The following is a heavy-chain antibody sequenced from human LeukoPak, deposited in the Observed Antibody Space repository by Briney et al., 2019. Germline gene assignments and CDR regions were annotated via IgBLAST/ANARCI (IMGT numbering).Heavy chain of an antibody. CDR2: IRISAYGATT. J-gene: IGHJ4*02. CDR1: GLPFSDYA. D-gene: IGHD1-1*01. V-gene: IGHV3-49*04. CDR3: ATPRLESHDIQFDY. Sequence: TGGSLRLSCTVSGLPFSDYALSWVRQLPGKGLEWVGFIRISAYGATTAYSAPVKDRFSISRADSKSLVYLQMNTLKTEDTAVYYCATPRLESHDIQFDYWGQGAQVTVSS.